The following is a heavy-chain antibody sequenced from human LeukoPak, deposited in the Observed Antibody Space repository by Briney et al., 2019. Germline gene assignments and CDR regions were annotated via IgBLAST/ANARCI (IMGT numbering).Heavy chain of an antibody. V-gene: IGHV3-15*01. CDR2: IKSKVDGGKT. CDR1: GFTFTGAW. Sequence: PGGSLRLSCAASGFTFTGAWVSWVRPASGKGLEWGGRIKSKVDGGKTDYAAPVKGRFTISRDDSENTLYLQMNSLKTEDTAVYSCTTSGYSYDYSLDYWGQGTLVTVSS. D-gene: IGHD5-18*01. CDR3: TTSGYSYDYSLDY. J-gene: IGHJ4*02.